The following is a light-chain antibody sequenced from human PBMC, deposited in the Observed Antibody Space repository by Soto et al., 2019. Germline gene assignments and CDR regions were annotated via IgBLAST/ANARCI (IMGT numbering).Light chain of an antibody. J-gene: IGKJ2*01. CDR3: QQYSIWLLYT. Sequence: EIVMTQSPATLSVSPGETATLSCRASQSVSSNLAWYQQKPGHAPRLLIYGASTSASGIPARFSARGSGTQFTLTISSLQSEDFSVYYCQQYSIWLLYTFGHGTKLEI. CDR1: QSVSSN. CDR2: GAS. V-gene: IGKV3-15*01.